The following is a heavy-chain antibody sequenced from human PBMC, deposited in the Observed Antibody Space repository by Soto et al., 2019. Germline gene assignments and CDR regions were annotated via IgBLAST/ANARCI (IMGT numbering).Heavy chain of an antibody. CDR1: GGSFSGYY. J-gene: IGHJ2*01. CDR3: ARGRGDGYNQRWYFDL. D-gene: IGHD3-10*01. Sequence: QVHLQQWGAGLLKPSETLSLTCAVYGGSFSGYYWSWIRQPPGQGLEWIGEINHSGSTNYNPSLKSRVSISVGTSNHLFSLILSSVTAADTAVYYCARGRGDGYNQRWYFDLWGRGTLVTVSS. CDR2: INHSGST. V-gene: IGHV4-34*01.